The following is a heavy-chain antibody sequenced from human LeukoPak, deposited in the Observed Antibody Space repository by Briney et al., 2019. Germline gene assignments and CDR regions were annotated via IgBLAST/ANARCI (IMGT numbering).Heavy chain of an antibody. CDR2: ISYDGSNK. Sequence: GGSLRLSCAASGFTFSSYAMHWVRRAPGKGLEWVAVISYDGSNKYYADSVKGRFTISRDNSKNTLYLQMNSLRTEDSALYFCARVTGWSYFDSWGQGTLVTVSS. V-gene: IGHV3-30*04. J-gene: IGHJ4*02. D-gene: IGHD6-19*01. CDR1: GFTFSSYA. CDR3: ARVTGWSYFDS.